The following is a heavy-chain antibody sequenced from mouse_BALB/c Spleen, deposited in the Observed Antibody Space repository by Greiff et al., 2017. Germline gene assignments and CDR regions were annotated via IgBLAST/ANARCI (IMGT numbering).Heavy chain of an antibody. CDR3: ARVYDGYLFDY. J-gene: IGHJ2*01. V-gene: IGHV7-3*02. CDR1: GFTFTDYY. CDR2: IRNKANGYTT. D-gene: IGHD2-3*01. Sequence: EVKLMESGGGLVQPGGSLRLSCATSGFTFTDYYMSWVRQPPGKALEWLGFIRNKANGYTTEYSASVKGRFTISRDNSQSILYLQMNTLRAEDSATYYCARVYDGYLFDYWGQGTTLTVSS.